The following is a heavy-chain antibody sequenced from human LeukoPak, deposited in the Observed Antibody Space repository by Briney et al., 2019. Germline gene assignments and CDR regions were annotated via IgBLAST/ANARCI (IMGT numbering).Heavy chain of an antibody. Sequence: SETLSLTCTVSGGAISRWCWSWLRQPAGKGLEWIGRFCTTGSTNYSPSLKSRVTMSVDTSKNQFSLNLISVTAADTAVYYCARNDILTGYCFDYWGQGTLVTVSS. V-gene: IGHV4-4*07. CDR1: GGAISRWC. J-gene: IGHJ4*02. D-gene: IGHD3-9*01. CDR3: ARNDILTGYCFDY. CDR2: FCTTGST.